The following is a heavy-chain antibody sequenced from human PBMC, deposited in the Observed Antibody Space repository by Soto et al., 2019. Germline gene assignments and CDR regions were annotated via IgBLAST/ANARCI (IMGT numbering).Heavy chain of an antibody. CDR2: IYYSGST. D-gene: IGHD2-15*01. CDR3: VGSGGSETYYYYYMDV. Sequence: SETLSLTCTFSGGSISSGGYYWSWVRQHPGKGLEWIGYIYYSGSTYYNPSLKSRVTISVDTSKNQFSLKLSSVTAADAAVYYCVGSGGSETYYYYYMDVWGKGTTVTVSS. V-gene: IGHV4-31*03. J-gene: IGHJ6*03. CDR1: GGSISSGGYY.